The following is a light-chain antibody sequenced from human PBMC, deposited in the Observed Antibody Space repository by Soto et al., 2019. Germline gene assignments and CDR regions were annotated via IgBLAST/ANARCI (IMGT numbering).Light chain of an antibody. V-gene: IGLV2-14*01. J-gene: IGLJ1*01. CDR1: SSDVGEYNY. CDR2: EVT. Sequence: QSALTQPASVSGSPGQSITISCTGTSSDVGEYNYVSWYQQHPDKAPKLIIFEVTQRPSGISNRFSGSKSDNTASLTISGLRPEDEADYYCASFSSGSTFVFGGGTKLTVL. CDR3: ASFSSGSTFV.